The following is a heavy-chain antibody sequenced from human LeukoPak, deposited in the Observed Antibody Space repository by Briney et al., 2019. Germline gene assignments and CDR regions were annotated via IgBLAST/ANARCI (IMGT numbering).Heavy chain of an antibody. J-gene: IGHJ4*02. CDR3: ASGIAMVRGVKGYFDY. D-gene: IGHD3-10*01. CDR1: GYTFTSYY. V-gene: IGHV1-46*03. CDR2: INPSGGST. Sequence: ASVKVSCKASGYTFTSYYMHWVRQAPGQGLEWMGIINPSGGSTSYAQKFQGRVTMTRDTSTSTVYMELSSLRSEDTAVYYCASGIAMVRGVKGYFDYWGQGTLVTVSS.